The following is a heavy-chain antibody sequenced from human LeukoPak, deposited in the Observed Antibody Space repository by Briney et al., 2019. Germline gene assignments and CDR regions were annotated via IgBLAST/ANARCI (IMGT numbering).Heavy chain of an antibody. V-gene: IGHV1-46*01. D-gene: IGHD2-2*01. J-gene: IGHJ6*03. Sequence: ASVKVSCKASGYTFTSYYMHWVRQAPGQGLEWMGIINPSGGSTSYAQKFQGRVTMTRDTSTSTVYMELSSLRSEDTAVYYCARAPGVPAARNYYYYMDVWGKGTTVTVSS. CDR1: GYTFTSYY. CDR3: ARAPGVPAARNYYYYMDV. CDR2: INPSGGST.